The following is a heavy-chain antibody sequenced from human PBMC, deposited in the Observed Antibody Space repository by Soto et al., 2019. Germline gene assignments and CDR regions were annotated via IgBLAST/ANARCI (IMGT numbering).Heavy chain of an antibody. Sequence: SETLSLTCTVSGGSISSYYWSWIRQPPGKGLEWIGYIYYSGSTNYNPSLKSRVTISVDTSKNQFSLKLSSVTAADTAVYYCARQNYYDFWSGYGYYYYYMDVWGKGTTVTVSS. CDR1: GGSISSYY. V-gene: IGHV4-59*08. D-gene: IGHD3-3*01. CDR3: ARQNYYDFWSGYGYYYYYMDV. J-gene: IGHJ6*03. CDR2: IYYSGST.